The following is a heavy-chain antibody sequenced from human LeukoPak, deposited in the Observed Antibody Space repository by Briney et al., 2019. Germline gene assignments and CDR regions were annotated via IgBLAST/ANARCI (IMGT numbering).Heavy chain of an antibody. V-gene: IGHV3-23*01. CDR2: IIGSGHST. CDR3: AKPQREGGDFDI. Sequence: GGSLRLSCAASGFTFSSYEMNWVRQAPGKGLEWVSGIIGSGHSTYYADSVKGRFTISRDNSKSTLYLQMNSLRVEDTAVYYCAKPQREGGDFDIWGQGTMVTVSS. D-gene: IGHD6-25*01. J-gene: IGHJ3*02. CDR1: GFTFSSYE.